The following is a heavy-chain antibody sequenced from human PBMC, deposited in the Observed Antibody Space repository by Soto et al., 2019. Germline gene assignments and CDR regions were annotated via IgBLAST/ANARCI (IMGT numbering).Heavy chain of an antibody. CDR1: GFAFSSYV. J-gene: IGHJ4*02. Sequence: EVQLLESGGGLVQPGGSLRLSCAASGFAFSSYVMSWVRQAPGKGLEWVSAIDYSGGNTNYADSVKGRFTISRDNSKSTLYLQINSLRAADTAVYYCAQGRESSGSYRPFAYWGQGALVTVSS. D-gene: IGHD3-22*01. V-gene: IGHV3-23*01. CDR3: AQGRESSGSYRPFAY. CDR2: IDYSGGNT.